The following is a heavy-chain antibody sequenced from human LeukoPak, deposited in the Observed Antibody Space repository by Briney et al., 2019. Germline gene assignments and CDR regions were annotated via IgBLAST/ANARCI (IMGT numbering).Heavy chain of an antibody. Sequence: SETLSLTCAVYGGSFSGYYWSWIRQPPGKGLEWIGEINHSGSTNYNPSLKSRVTISVDKSKNQFSLRLSSLTAADTAIYYCARGSVLPAATRYCYFDLWGRGTLVTVSS. V-gene: IGHV4-34*01. CDR1: GGSFSGYY. CDR3: ARGSVLPAATRYCYFDL. J-gene: IGHJ2*01. D-gene: IGHD2-2*01. CDR2: INHSGST.